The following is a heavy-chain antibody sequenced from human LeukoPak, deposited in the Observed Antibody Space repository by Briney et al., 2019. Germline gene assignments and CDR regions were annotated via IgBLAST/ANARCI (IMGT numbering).Heavy chain of an antibody. CDR3: ARAVITISDAFDI. J-gene: IGHJ3*02. CDR1: GGSISSGSYY. D-gene: IGHD3-22*01. Sequence: PSETLSLTCTVSGGSISSGSYYWGWIRQPPGKGLEWIGSIYYSGSTYYNPSLKSRVTISVDTSKNQFSLKLSSVTAADTAVYYCARAVITISDAFDIWGQGTMVTVSS. V-gene: IGHV4-39*01. CDR2: IYYSGST.